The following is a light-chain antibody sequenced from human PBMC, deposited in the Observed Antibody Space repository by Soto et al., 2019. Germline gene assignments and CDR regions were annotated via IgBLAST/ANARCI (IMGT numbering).Light chain of an antibody. J-gene: IGLJ1*01. CDR1: NIGSKS. CDR2: DDT. CDR3: QSYDSTLSARYV. V-gene: IGLV3-21*02. Sequence: SYVLTQPPSVSVAPGQTARITCGGNNIGSKSVHWYRQKPGQAPVLVVSDDTDRPSGIPERFSGSKSGTSASLAITGLQAEDEGDYYCQSYDSTLSARYVFGTGTKVTVL.